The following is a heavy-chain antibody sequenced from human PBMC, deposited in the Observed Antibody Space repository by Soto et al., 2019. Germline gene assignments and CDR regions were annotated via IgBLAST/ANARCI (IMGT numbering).Heavy chain of an antibody. J-gene: IGHJ4*02. CDR2: INWKSDI. CDR3: AISQDRGCRTTFIY. CDR1: GFTFDDNA. D-gene: IGHD3-16*01. Sequence: PGGSLRLSCAVSGFTFDDNAMHWVRQAPEKGLEWVSGINWKSDIGYADSVKGRFTISRDNAENSLYLQMNSLRAEDTALYYCAISQDRGCRTTFIYWGPGTKVTVYS. V-gene: IGHV3-9*01.